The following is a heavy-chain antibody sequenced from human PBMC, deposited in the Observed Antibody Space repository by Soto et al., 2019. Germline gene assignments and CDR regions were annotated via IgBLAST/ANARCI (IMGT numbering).Heavy chain of an antibody. CDR3: ARWSYLDY. D-gene: IGHD3-3*01. V-gene: IGHV3-23*01. CDR1: GFSFGSYA. Sequence: GGSLRLSCAASGFSFGSYALSWVRQAPGKGLEWVSTISGSDGKTFYADSVKGRFSISRDTSQNTLYLQMNSLRADDTAIYYCARWSYLDYWGQGTRVTISS. CDR2: ISGSDGKT. J-gene: IGHJ4*02.